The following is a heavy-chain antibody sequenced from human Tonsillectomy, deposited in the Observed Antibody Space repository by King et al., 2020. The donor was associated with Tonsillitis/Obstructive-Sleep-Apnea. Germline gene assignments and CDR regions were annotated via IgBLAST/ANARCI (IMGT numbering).Heavy chain of an antibody. Sequence: QLVQSGAEVKKPGESLKIACKGSGYSFTSYWIGWVRQMPGKGLEWMGIIYPGDSDTRYSPSFQGQVTIAADKSISTGYLQWSSRKASDTAVNFCARHLSPLCVEDFVKVPSANDAFDIWGQGTMVTVSS. V-gene: IGHV5-51*01. CDR2: IYPGDSDT. D-gene: IGHD2-2*01. J-gene: IGHJ3*02. CDR1: GYSFTSYW. CDR3: ARHLSPLCVEDFVKVPSANDAFDI.